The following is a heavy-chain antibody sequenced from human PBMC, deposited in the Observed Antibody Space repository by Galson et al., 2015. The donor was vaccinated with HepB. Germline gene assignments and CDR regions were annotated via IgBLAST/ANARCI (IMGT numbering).Heavy chain of an antibody. V-gene: IGHV3-30*18. CDR3: AKDPYLYSALAGTMAGFDY. J-gene: IGHJ4*02. CDR2: ISYDGSNK. Sequence: SLRLSCAASGFTFSNYGMHCVRQAPGKGLEWVAVISYDGSNKYYADSVKGRFTISRDNSKNTLYLQMNSLRAEDTALYYCAKDPYLYSALAGTMAGFDYWGQGTLVTVSS. D-gene: IGHD6-19*01. CDR1: GFTFSNYG.